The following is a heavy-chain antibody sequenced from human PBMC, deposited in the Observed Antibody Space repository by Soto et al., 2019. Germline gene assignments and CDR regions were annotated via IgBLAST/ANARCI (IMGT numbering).Heavy chain of an antibody. CDR1: GYSFSDYH. D-gene: IGHD2-8*01. CDR3: ARGHSTDCSNGVCSFFYNHEMDV. J-gene: IGHJ6*02. Sequence: GASVKVSCKASGYSFSDYHIHWVRQAPGQGLEWLGRINPKSGGTSSAQKFQGWVTMTRDTSISTAYMELTRLRSDDTAVYFCARGHSTDCSNGVCSFFYNHEMDVWGQGITVTVSS. CDR2: INPKSGGT. V-gene: IGHV1-2*04.